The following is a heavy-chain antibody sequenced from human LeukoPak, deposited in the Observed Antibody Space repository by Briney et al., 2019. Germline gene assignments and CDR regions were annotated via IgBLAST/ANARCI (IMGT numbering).Heavy chain of an antibody. CDR2: ISGSGGST. V-gene: IGHV3-23*01. CDR3: ANFDGSGWYEANDAFDI. J-gene: IGHJ3*02. Sequence: GGSLRLSCAASGFTFSSYAMSWVRQAPGKGLEWVSAISGSGGSTYYADSVKGRFTISRDNSKNTLYLQMNSLRAEDTAVYYCANFDGSGWYEANDAFDIWGQGTMVTVSS. CDR1: GFTFSSYA. D-gene: IGHD6-19*01.